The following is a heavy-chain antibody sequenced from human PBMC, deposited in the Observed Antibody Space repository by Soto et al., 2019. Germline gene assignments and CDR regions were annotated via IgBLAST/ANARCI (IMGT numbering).Heavy chain of an antibody. V-gene: IGHV3-9*01. D-gene: IGHD3-3*01. J-gene: IGHJ4*02. CDR3: TKVGGLYDFWSGPLHFDL. Sequence: EAQLVESGGGLVQPGRSLRLSCAGSGFIFDDFAIHWVRQAPGKGLEWVSGISWNSDSIGYADSVKGRFTISRDNTKNALYLQMNSLRVEDTAFYYCTKVGGLYDFWSGPLHFDLWGQGTIVTVSS. CDR1: GFIFDDFA. CDR2: ISWNSDSI.